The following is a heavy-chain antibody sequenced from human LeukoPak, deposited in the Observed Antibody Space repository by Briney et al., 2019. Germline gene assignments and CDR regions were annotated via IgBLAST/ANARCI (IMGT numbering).Heavy chain of an antibody. CDR3: ARELYYYGSGRVTFDY. Sequence: SETLSLTCTVSGGSISSSSYYWGWIRQPPGKGLEWIGSIYYSGSTYYNPSLKSRVTISVDTSKNQFSLKLSSVTAADTAVYYCARELYYYGSGRVTFDYWGQGTLVTVSS. V-gene: IGHV4-39*07. J-gene: IGHJ4*02. D-gene: IGHD3-10*01. CDR2: IYYSGST. CDR1: GGSISSSSYY.